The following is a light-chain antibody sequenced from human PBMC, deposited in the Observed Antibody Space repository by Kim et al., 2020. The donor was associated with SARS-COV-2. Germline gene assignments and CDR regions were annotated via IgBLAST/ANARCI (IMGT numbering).Light chain of an antibody. V-gene: IGKV1-39*01. J-gene: IGKJ2*01. Sequence: DIQMTQSPSSLSASVGDRVTISCLASQTIRNYLNWYQQKSGKPPKLLIYATSALQSGVPSRFSGSGSGTEFTLTISSLQPEDFADYYCQQSYTTPYTFGQGTELEIK. CDR3: QQSYTTPYT. CDR2: ATS. CDR1: QTIRNY.